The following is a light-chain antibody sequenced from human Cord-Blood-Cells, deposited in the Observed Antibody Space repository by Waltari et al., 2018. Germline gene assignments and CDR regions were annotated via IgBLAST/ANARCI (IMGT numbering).Light chain of an antibody. CDR1: SSDVGSYNL. J-gene: IGLJ3*02. V-gene: IGLV2-23*01. CDR2: EGS. Sequence: QSALTQPASVSGSPGQSITISCTGTSSDVGSYNLFSWYQQHPGKAPKLMIYEGSKRPSGVSNRFSGSKSGNMDSLTISGLQAEDEADYYCCSYAGSNWVFGGGTKLTVL. CDR3: CSYAGSNWV.